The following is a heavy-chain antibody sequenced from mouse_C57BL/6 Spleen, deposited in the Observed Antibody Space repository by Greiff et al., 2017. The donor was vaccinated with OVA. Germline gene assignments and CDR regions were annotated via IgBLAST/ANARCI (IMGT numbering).Heavy chain of an antibody. J-gene: IGHJ2*01. CDR2: ISDGGSYT. CDR3: ARDYYGSITHYFDY. V-gene: IGHV5-4*01. D-gene: IGHD1-1*01. Sequence: EVQGVESGGGLVKPGGSLKLSCAASGFTFSSYAMSWVRQTPEKRLEWVATISDGGSYTYYPDNVKGRFTISRDNAKNNLYLQMSHLKSEDTAMYYCARDYYGSITHYFDYWGQGTTLTVSS. CDR1: GFTFSSYA.